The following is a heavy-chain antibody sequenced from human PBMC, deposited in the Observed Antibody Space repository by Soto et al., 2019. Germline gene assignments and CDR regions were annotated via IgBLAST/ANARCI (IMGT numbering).Heavy chain of an antibody. CDR1: GGSISTYY. J-gene: IGHJ4*02. D-gene: IGHD6-6*01. Sequence: SETLSLTCTVSGGSISTYYWSWIRQPPGKGLEWIGYIYYSGSTNYNPSLKSRVTISVDTSKNQFSLKLSSVTAADTAVYYCARQYSSWYFDYWAQGTLVTVSS. V-gene: IGHV4-59*08. CDR2: IYYSGST. CDR3: ARQYSSWYFDY.